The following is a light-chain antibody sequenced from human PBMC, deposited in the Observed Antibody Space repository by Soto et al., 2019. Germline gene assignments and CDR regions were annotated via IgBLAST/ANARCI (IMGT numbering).Light chain of an antibody. CDR3: QQYGSSPQT. Sequence: EIVMTQSPLTLPVTPGEPATLSCRASQYVSVRFLAWYQQKPGQAPRLLIYGASDRATGIPDRFTGSGSGTDFTLTINRLEPEDFAVYFCQQYGSSPQTFGQGTKVDIK. CDR2: GAS. V-gene: IGKV3-20*01. J-gene: IGKJ1*01. CDR1: QYVSVRF.